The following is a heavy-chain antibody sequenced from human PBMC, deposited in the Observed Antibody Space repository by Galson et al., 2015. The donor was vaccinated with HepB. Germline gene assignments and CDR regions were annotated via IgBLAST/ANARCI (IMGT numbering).Heavy chain of an antibody. J-gene: IGHJ5*02. D-gene: IGHD2-15*01. CDR1: GGTFSSYA. V-gene: IGHV1-69*13. CDR2: IIPIFGTA. CDR3: ARVPDIVVVVAATPAWSDP. Sequence: SVKVSCKASGGTFSSYAISWVRQAPGQGLEWMGGIIPIFGTANYAQKFQGRVTITADESTSTAYMELSSLRSEDTAVYYCARVPDIVVVVAATPAWSDPWGQGTLVTVSS.